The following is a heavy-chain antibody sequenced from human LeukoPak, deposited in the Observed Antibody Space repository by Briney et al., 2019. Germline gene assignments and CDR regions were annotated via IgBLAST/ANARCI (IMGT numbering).Heavy chain of an antibody. CDR1: GFTFSSYG. CDR2: INYDGSNK. J-gene: IGHJ4*02. D-gene: IGHD2-8*02. CDR3: ARALSTGGRIDY. Sequence: GGSLRLSCAASGFTFSSYGMHWVRQAPGKGLEWVAVINYDGSNKYYADSVKGRSTISRDNSKNTLYLQMNSLRVEDTAVYYCARALSTGGRIDYWGQGTLVTVSS. V-gene: IGHV3-33*01.